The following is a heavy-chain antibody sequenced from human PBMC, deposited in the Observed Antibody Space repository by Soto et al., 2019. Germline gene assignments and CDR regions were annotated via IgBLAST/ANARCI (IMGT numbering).Heavy chain of an antibody. Sequence: ESGGGVVQPGRSLRLSCAASGFTFSKYDMHWVRQAPGKGLEWVAVISYDGSNKYYADSVKGRFTISRDNSKNTLSLQINSLRAEDTAIYYCAKNSDHSGIEYWGQGTLVTVSS. D-gene: IGHD3-22*01. CDR2: ISYDGSNK. CDR3: AKNSDHSGIEY. V-gene: IGHV3-30*18. CDR1: GFTFSKYD. J-gene: IGHJ4*02.